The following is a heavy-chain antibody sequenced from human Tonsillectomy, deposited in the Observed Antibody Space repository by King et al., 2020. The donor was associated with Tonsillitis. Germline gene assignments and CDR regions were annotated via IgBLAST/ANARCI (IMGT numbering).Heavy chain of an antibody. Sequence: VQLVQSGAEVEKPGESLRISCKASGYSFTSYWINWVRQMPGKGLEWMGRIDPSDSYTNYSPSFQGHVTISVDRSITTAYLRWSSLKASDTAMYYCVRVSNTWYHYVDYWGQGTPVTVSS. V-gene: IGHV5-10-1*03. CDR2: IDPSDSYT. CDR1: GYSFTSYW. CDR3: VRVSNTWYHYVDY. J-gene: IGHJ4*02. D-gene: IGHD6-13*01.